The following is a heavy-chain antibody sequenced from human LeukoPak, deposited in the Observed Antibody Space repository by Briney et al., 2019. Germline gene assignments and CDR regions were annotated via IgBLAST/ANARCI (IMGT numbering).Heavy chain of an antibody. Sequence: GGSLRLSCAASGFTFSSYSMNWVRQAPGKGLEWVSSISSSSSYIYYADSVKGRFTISRDNAKNSLYLQMNSLRAEDTAVYYCATDYRDTDEFDLDYWGQGTLVTVSS. J-gene: IGHJ4*02. CDR1: GFTFSSYS. V-gene: IGHV3-21*01. CDR3: ATDYRDTDEFDLDY. CDR2: ISSSSSYI. D-gene: IGHD5-12*01.